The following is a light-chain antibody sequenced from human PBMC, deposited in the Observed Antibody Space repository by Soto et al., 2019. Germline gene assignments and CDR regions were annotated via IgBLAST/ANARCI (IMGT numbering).Light chain of an antibody. CDR3: QQRSNWPWT. J-gene: IGKJ1*01. Sequence: EIVLTQSPGTLSLSPGERATLSCRASQSVNSRLAWYQHKPGQAPRLLISGASNRATGIPARFSGSGSGTDFTLTISSLEPEDFAVYYCQQRSNWPWTFGQGTKVDIK. CDR2: GAS. CDR1: QSVNSR. V-gene: IGKV3-11*01.